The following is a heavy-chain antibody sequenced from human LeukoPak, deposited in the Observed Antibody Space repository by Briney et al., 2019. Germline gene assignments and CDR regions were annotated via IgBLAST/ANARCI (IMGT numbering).Heavy chain of an antibody. V-gene: IGHV3-30*04. CDR3: AKDHVPYYDFWSGYYTPDYFDY. J-gene: IGHJ4*02. CDR2: ISYDGSNK. CDR1: GFTFSSYA. D-gene: IGHD3-3*01. Sequence: GGSLRLSCAASGFTFSSYAMHWVRQAPGKGLGWVAVISYDGSNKYYADSVKGRFTISRDNSKNTLYLQMNSLRAEDTAAYYCAKDHVPYYDFWSGYYTPDYFDYWGQGTLVTVSS.